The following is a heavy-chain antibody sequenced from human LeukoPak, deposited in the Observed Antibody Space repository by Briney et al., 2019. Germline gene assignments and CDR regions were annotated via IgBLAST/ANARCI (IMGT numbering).Heavy chain of an antibody. D-gene: IGHD3-22*01. CDR3: ARRSSSGYLDY. J-gene: IGHJ4*02. Sequence: SSETLSLTCTVSGGSISSYYWSWIRQPPGKGLEWIGYIYYSGSTNYNPSLKSRVTISVDTSKNQFSLKLSSVTAADTAVYYCARRSSSGYLDYWGQGTLVTVSS. V-gene: IGHV4-59*01. CDR1: GGSISSYY. CDR2: IYYSGST.